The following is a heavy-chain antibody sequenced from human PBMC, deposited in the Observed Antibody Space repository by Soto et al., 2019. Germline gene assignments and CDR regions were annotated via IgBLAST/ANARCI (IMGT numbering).Heavy chain of an antibody. V-gene: IGHV3-30*18. J-gene: IGHJ6*02. CDR2: ISYDGSNK. Sequence: GGSLRLSCAASGFTFSSYGTHWVRQAPGKGLEWVAVISYDGSNKYYADSVKGRFTISRDNSKNTLYLQMNSLRAEDTAVYYCAKDGCGGDCYSDYYYYGMDVWGQGTTVTVSS. CDR1: GFTFSSYG. D-gene: IGHD2-21*02. CDR3: AKDGCGGDCYSDYYYYGMDV.